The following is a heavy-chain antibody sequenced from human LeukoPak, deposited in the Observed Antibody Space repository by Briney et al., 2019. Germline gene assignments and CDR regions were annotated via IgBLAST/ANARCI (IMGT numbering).Heavy chain of an antibody. CDR1: GGSISSGNYY. V-gene: IGHV4-61*02. D-gene: IGHD1-1*01. Sequence: PSETLSLTCTVSGGSISSGNYYYWNWIRQTAGKGLDWIGRTYTDGSTNYNPSLKSRVTISIDTSKNQFSLKLSSVTAADTAVYYCARDALGITATGVYWGQGTLVTVSS. CDR3: ARDALGITATGVY. J-gene: IGHJ4*02. CDR2: TYTDGST.